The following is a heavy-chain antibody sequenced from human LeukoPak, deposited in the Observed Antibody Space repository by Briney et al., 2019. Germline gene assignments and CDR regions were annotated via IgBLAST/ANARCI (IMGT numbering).Heavy chain of an antibody. J-gene: IGHJ5*02. CDR3: ARVLSSLAYCGGDCPNWFDP. V-gene: IGHV4-31*03. CDR2: IYYSGST. Sequence: NASQTLSLTCTVSGGSISSGGYYWSWIRQHPGKGLEWIGYIYYSGSTYYNPSLKSRVTISVDTSKNQFSLKLSSVTAADTAVYYCARVLSSLAYCGGDCPNWFDPWGQGTLVTVSS. CDR1: GGSISSGGYY. D-gene: IGHD2-21*02.